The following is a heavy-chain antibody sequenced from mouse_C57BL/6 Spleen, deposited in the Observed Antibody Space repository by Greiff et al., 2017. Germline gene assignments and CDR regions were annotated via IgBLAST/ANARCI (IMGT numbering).Heavy chain of an antibody. CDR3: ARSSTEDWYFDV. V-gene: IGHV1-22*01. D-gene: IGHD1-1*01. CDR2: INPNNGGT. Sequence: VQLQQSGPELVKPGASVKMSCKASGYTFTDYNMHWVKQSHGKSLEWIGYINPNNGGTSYNQKFKGKATLTVNKSSSTAYMELRSLTSEDSAVYYCARSSTEDWYFDVWGTGTTVTVSS. J-gene: IGHJ1*03. CDR1: GYTFTDYN.